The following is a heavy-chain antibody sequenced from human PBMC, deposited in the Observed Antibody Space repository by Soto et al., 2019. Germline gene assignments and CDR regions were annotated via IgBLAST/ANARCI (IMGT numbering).Heavy chain of an antibody. D-gene: IGHD3-10*01. J-gene: IGHJ4*02. CDR1: GYTFTSYY. Sequence: ASVKVSCKASGYTFTSYYMHWVRQAPGQGLEWMGIINPSGGSTSYAQKFQGRVTMTRDTSTSTVYMELSSLRSEDTAVYYCARDRTTMVRGDRAFDYWGQGTLVTVSS. CDR2: INPSGGST. CDR3: ARDRTTMVRGDRAFDY. V-gene: IGHV1-46*01.